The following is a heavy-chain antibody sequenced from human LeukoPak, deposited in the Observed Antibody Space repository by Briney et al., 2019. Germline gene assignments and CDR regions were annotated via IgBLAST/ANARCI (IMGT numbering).Heavy chain of an antibody. CDR2: ISAYNGNT. J-gene: IGHJ4*02. CDR1: GYTFTSYG. D-gene: IGHD6-19*01. V-gene: IGHV1-18*01. CDR3: ARTQTGMAVAGTCDY. Sequence: GASVKVSCKASGYTFTSYGISWVRQAPGQVLAWMGWISAYNGNTNYAQKLQGRVTMTTDTSTSTAYMELRSLRSDDTAVYYCARTQTGMAVAGTCDYWGQGTLVTVSS.